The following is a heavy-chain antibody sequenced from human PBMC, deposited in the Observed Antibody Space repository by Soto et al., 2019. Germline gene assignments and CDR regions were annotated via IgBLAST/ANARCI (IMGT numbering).Heavy chain of an antibody. V-gene: IGHV3-23*01. D-gene: IGHD1-26*01. Sequence: GGSLRLSCAASGFTFSSYAMSWVRQAPGKGLEWVSAISGSGGSTYYADSMKGRFTISRDNSKNTLYLQMNSLRAEDTAVYYCAKGGYSGSYRDAFDIWGQGTMVTVSS. CDR3: AKGGYSGSYRDAFDI. CDR2: ISGSGGST. J-gene: IGHJ3*02. CDR1: GFTFSSYA.